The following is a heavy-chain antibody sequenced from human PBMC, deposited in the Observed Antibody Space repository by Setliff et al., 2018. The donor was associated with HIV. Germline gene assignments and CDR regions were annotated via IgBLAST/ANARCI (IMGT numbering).Heavy chain of an antibody. CDR3: ARGKTWLRFLDY. CDR2: INTHTGNT. CDR1: GYTFTSYD. V-gene: IGHV1-18*01. J-gene: IGHJ4*02. Sequence: ASVKVSCKASGYTFTSYDITWVRQAPGQGLEWMGWINTHTGNTNSAQRFQGRVTMTTDTSTSTAYMELRSLRSDDTAVYYCARGKTWLRFLDYWGQGTRVTSPQ. D-gene: IGHD5-12*01.